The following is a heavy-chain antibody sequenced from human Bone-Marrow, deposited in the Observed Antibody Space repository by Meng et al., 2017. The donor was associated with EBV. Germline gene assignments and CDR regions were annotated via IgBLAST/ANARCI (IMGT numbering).Heavy chain of an antibody. J-gene: IGHJ4*02. CDR2: ISSNSIDI. V-gene: IGHV3-21*01. Sequence: EVQLEESGGGLDKPGESLRPACAASGFTLRSYSMNRVRLAPGKGLEWVSSISSNSIDIYYADLVKGRFTISRDNAKNSLFLQMNSLRAEDTAVYYCARDRTSNRFDYWGQGTLVTVSS. CDR1: GFTLRSYS. CDR3: ARDRTSNRFDY. D-gene: IGHD2-8*01.